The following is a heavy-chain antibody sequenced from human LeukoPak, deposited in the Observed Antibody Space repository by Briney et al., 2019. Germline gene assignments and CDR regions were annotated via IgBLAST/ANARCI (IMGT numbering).Heavy chain of an antibody. J-gene: IGHJ5*02. Sequence: PGASLRLSCAASGFTFSSYAMSWVRQAPGKGLEWIGSIYYSGSTYYNPSLKSRVTISVDTSKNQFSLKLSSVTAADTAVYYCARRFWVGYCSSTSCPPSNWFDPWGQGTLVTVSS. CDR1: GFTFSSYA. V-gene: IGHV4-39*01. CDR3: ARRFWVGYCSSTSCPPSNWFDP. CDR2: IYYSGST. D-gene: IGHD2-2*01.